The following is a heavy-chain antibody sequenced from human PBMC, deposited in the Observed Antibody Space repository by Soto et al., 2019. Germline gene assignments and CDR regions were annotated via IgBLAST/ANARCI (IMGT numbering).Heavy chain of an antibody. J-gene: IGHJ6*02. V-gene: IGHV3-33*01. Sequence: QVQLVESGGGVVQPGRSLRLSCAASGFTFSSYGMHWVRQAPGKGLEWVAVIWYDGSNKYYADSVKGRVTISRDNSKNTLYLQTNSLRAEDTAVYYCARDLAGAGTYYYGMDVWGQGTTVTVSS. CDR3: ARDLAGAGTYYYGMDV. D-gene: IGHD6-13*01. CDR1: GFTFSSYG. CDR2: IWYDGSNK.